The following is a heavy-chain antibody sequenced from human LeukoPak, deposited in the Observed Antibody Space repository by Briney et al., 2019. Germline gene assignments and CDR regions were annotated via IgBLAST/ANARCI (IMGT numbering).Heavy chain of an antibody. V-gene: IGHV3-23*01. Sequence: PGGSLRLSCAASGFTFSSYAMSWVRQAPGKGLEWVSAISGSGGSTCYADSVKGRFTISRDNSKNTLYLQMNSLRAEDTAVYYCAKYMAIVVVPASEFDYWGQGTLVTVSS. CDR2: ISGSGGST. CDR1: GFTFSSYA. CDR3: AKYMAIVVVPASEFDY. J-gene: IGHJ4*02. D-gene: IGHD2-2*03.